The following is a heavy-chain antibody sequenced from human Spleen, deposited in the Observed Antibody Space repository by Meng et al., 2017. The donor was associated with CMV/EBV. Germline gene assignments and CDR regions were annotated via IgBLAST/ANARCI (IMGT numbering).Heavy chain of an antibody. CDR1: GFTFNTYW. V-gene: IGHV3-30*18. J-gene: IGHJ5*01. CDR3: AKDRIEGSGVEWFDS. D-gene: IGHD6-19*01. CDR2: ISYDGSNE. Sequence: GESLKISCAASGFTFNTYWMHWVRQAPGKGLEWVAVISYDGSNEYYADSVEGRFTISRDSSKNTLFLQMSSLRADDTAVYYCAKDRIEGSGVEWFDSWGQGTLVTVS.